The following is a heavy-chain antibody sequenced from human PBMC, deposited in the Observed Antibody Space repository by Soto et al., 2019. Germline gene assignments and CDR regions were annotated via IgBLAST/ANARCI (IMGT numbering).Heavy chain of an antibody. J-gene: IGHJ4*02. CDR2: IYPGDSDT. V-gene: IGHV5-51*01. CDR3: ARHEYDSSGYYYYFDY. D-gene: IGHD3-22*01. CDR1: GYSFTSYW. Sequence: PGESLKISGKGSGYSFTSYWIGWVRQMPGKGLEWMGIIYPGDSDTRYSPSFQGQVTISADKSISTAYLQWSSLKASDTAMYYCARHEYDSSGYYYYFDYWGQGTLVTVSS.